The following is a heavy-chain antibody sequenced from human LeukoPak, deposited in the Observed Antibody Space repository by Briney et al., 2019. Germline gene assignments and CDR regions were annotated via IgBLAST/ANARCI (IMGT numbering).Heavy chain of an antibody. D-gene: IGHD3-22*01. CDR2: ISSSSSYI. Sequence: GGSLTLSCAASGFTFSSYSMNWVRQAPGKGLEWVSSISSSSSYIYYADSVKGRFTISRDNAKNTLYLQMNSLRAEDTAVYYCASELYDSSGYYPDYWGQGTLVTVSS. CDR1: GFTFSSYS. CDR3: ASELYDSSGYYPDY. V-gene: IGHV3-21*01. J-gene: IGHJ4*02.